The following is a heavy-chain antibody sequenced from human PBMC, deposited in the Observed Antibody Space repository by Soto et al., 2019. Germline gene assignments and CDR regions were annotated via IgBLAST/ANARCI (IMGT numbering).Heavy chain of an antibody. CDR2: ISAYNGDT. CDR3: ARDRGVAPPVAGNTHYYYYMDV. Sequence: QDQLVQSGGEVKKPGASVKVSCKASGYSFTNYGITWVRQAPGQGFEWMGWISAYNGDTKYAQKLQGRVTMTTDASTSTAYLELRSLRSDDTDLYYCARDRGVAPPVAGNTHYYYYMDVWGKGTTVTVSS. J-gene: IGHJ6*03. D-gene: IGHD6-19*01. CDR1: GYSFTNYG. V-gene: IGHV1-18*01.